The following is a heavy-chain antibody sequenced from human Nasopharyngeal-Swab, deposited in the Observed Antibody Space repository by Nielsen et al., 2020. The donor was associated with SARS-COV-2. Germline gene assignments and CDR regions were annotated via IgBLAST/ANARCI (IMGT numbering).Heavy chain of an antibody. CDR3: ARAVDTAMAGMDV. CDR1: GFTFSDYY. CDR2: ISSSGSTI. D-gene: IGHD5-18*01. J-gene: IGHJ6*02. V-gene: IGHV3-11*04. Sequence: GESMKISWAASGFTFSDYYMSWIRQAPGKGLEWVSYISSSGSTIYYADSVKGRFTISRDNAKNSLYLQMNSLRAEDTAVYYCARAVDTAMAGMDVWGQGTTVTVSS.